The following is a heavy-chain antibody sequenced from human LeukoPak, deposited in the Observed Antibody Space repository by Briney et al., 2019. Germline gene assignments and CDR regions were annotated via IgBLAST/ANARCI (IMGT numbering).Heavy chain of an antibody. Sequence: GGSLRLSCAASGFTFSTYAMYWVRQAPGKGLEWVSSISGSGGSTYYADSVEGRFTISRDNSKNTLYLQMNSLRAEDTAVYYCAKDVTTGTLALDYWGQGILVTVSS. D-gene: IGHD1-1*01. CDR2: ISGSGGST. CDR1: GFTFSTYA. J-gene: IGHJ4*02. V-gene: IGHV3-23*01. CDR3: AKDVTTGTLALDY.